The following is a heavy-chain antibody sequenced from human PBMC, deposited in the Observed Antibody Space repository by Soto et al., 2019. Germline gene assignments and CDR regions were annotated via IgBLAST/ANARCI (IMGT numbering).Heavy chain of an antibody. CDR1: GFTFSIYS. Sequence: PGGSLRLSCAASGFTFSIYSMNWVRQAPGKGLEWVSLISGSGSTTYYADSVEGRFTISRDNSKNTLYLEMDSLRAEDTAVYYCAKVVKYDVLTGYYKGPDYYGMDVWGKVPTVTVSS. V-gene: IGHV3-23*01. CDR3: AKVVKYDVLTGYYKGPDYYGMDV. D-gene: IGHD3-9*01. J-gene: IGHJ6*04. CDR2: ISGSGSTT.